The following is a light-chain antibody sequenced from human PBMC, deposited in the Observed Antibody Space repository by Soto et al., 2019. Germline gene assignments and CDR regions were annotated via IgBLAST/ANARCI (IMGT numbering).Light chain of an antibody. V-gene: IGKV4-1*01. Sequence: DIVMTQSPDSLAVSLGERATINCRSSQSLLFSSNNKNYLAWYQQKPGQPPKLLIYWASTRESGVPDRFSGSGSGTDFTLTISSLQAEDVAFYYCQQYYITPFTFGPGTKVDIK. CDR1: QSLLFSSNNKNY. CDR2: WAS. J-gene: IGKJ3*01. CDR3: QQYYITPFT.